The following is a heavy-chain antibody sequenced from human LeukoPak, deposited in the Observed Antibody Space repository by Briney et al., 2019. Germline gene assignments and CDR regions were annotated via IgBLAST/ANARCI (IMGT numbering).Heavy chain of an antibody. CDR1: GYTFTGYY. V-gene: IGHV1-2*06. J-gene: IGHJ4*02. Sequence: ASVKVSCKASGYTFTGYYMHWVRQAPGQGLEWMGRINPNSGGTNYAQKLQGRVTMTTDTSTSTAYMELRSLRSDDTAVYYCARDLDCSGGSCYSEGAVDYWGQGTLVTVSS. D-gene: IGHD2-15*01. CDR2: INPNSGGT. CDR3: ARDLDCSGGSCYSEGAVDY.